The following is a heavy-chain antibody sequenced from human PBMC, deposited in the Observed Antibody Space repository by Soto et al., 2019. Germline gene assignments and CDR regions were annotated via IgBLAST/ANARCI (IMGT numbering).Heavy chain of an antibody. Sequence: GGSLRLSCASAAVPVSSYAVSWFRQATGKGLEWVSDIIDSGGSTYYADSVKGRFTISRDNSKSTLYLQMNSLRAADTALYYCAKGRRYYYSYGVDVWGQGTTVTVSS. V-gene: IGHV3-23*01. CDR1: AVPVSSYA. CDR2: IIDSGGST. J-gene: IGHJ6*02. CDR3: AKGRRYYYSYGVDV.